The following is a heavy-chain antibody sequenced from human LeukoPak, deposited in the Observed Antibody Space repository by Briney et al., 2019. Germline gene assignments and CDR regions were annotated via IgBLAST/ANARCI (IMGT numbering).Heavy chain of an antibody. D-gene: IGHD2-2*01. CDR3: AKGGYCSSTSCYPDY. CDR2: IRYDGSNK. V-gene: IGHV3-30*02. J-gene: IGHJ4*02. Sequence: GGSLRLSCAASGFTFSSYGMHWVRQAPGKGLEWVAFIRYDGSNKYYADSVKGRFTISRDNSKNTLYLQMNSLRAEDTAVYCCAKGGYCSSTSCYPDYWGQGTLVTVSS. CDR1: GFTFSSYG.